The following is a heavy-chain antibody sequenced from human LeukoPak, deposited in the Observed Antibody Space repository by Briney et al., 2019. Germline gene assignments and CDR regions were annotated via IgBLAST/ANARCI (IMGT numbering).Heavy chain of an antibody. J-gene: IGHJ4*02. CDR1: GYTLTELS. CDR2: FDPEDGET. Sequence: ASVKVSCKVSGYTLTELSMHWVRQAPGKGLEWMGGFDPEDGETIYAQKFQGRATMTEDTSTDTAYMELSSLRSEDTAVYYCATSPPGGSYSDYWGQGTLDTVSS. CDR3: ATSPPGGSYSDY. D-gene: IGHD1-26*01. V-gene: IGHV1-24*01.